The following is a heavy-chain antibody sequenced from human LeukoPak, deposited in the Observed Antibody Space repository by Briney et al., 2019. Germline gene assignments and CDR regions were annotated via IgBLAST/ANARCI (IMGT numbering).Heavy chain of an antibody. CDR2: ISYDGSNK. V-gene: IGHV3-30*18. CDR3: ANFHDY. J-gene: IGHJ4*02. CDR1: EFTFSTYG. Sequence: GGSLRLSCAASEFTFSTYGMHWVRQAPGKGLEWVAVISYDGSNKYYADSVKGRFTISRDNSKNTLYLQMNSLRAEDTAVYYCANFHDYWGQGTLVTVSS.